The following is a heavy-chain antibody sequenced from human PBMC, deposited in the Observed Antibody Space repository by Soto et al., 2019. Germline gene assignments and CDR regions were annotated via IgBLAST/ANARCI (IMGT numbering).Heavy chain of an antibody. V-gene: IGHV1-3*05. CDR3: TRWNLRKLAMDV. Sequence: QVHLVQSGSEEKKTGASVKVACKASGCTFKSYGIHWVRQAPGQRLEWIGWINAANGNTEYSQKFQGRVTVTTDTSASIAYIELSSLRSEDTTVYFCTRWNLRKLAMDVWGQGTTVTVSS. CDR1: GCTFKSYG. D-gene: IGHD1-1*01. J-gene: IGHJ6*02. CDR2: INAANGNT.